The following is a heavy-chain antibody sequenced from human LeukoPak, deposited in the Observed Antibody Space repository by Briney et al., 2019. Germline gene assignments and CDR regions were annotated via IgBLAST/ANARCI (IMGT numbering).Heavy chain of an antibody. D-gene: IGHD2-15*01. V-gene: IGHV1-69*04. J-gene: IGHJ4*02. Sequence: ASVKVSCKASGGTFSSYAISWVRQAPRQGLEWMGRIIPILGIANYAQKFQGRVTITADKSTSTAYMELSSLRSEDTAVYYCASHCSGGSCYFGYWGQGTLVTVSS. CDR1: GGTFSSYA. CDR2: IIPILGIA. CDR3: ASHCSGGSCYFGY.